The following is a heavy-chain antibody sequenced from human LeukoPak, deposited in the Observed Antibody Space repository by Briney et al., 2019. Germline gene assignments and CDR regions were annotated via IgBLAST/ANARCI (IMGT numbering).Heavy chain of an antibody. V-gene: IGHV3-23*01. CDR1: GFSFSTYA. Sequence: PGGSLRLSCAASGFSFSTYAMTWVRQAPGKGLESVASIDAGGGDTYHSDSVKGRFTISRDNSMNTLYLQTNSLRADDTAVYYCGKPAKYWLVRGNGVDVWGQGTTVTVPS. CDR3: GKPAKYWLVRGNGVDV. D-gene: IGHD6-19*01. J-gene: IGHJ6*02. CDR2: IDAGGGDT.